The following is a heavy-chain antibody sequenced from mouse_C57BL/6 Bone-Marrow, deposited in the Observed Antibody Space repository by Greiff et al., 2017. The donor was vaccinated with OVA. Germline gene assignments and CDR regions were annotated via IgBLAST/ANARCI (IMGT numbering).Heavy chain of an antibody. CDR1: EYEFPSHD. Sequence: EVQGVESGGGLVQPGESLKLSCESNEYEFPSHDMSWVRKTPEKRLELVAAINSDGGSTYYPDTMERRFIISRDNTKKTLYLQMSSLRSEDTALYYCARHSDYDGGPYWYFDVWGTGTTVTVSS. D-gene: IGHD2-4*01. V-gene: IGHV5-2*01. CDR2: INSDGGST. J-gene: IGHJ1*03. CDR3: ARHSDYDGGPYWYFDV.